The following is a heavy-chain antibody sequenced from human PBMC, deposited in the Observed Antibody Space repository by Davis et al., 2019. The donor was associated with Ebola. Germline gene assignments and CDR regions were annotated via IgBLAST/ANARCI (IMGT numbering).Heavy chain of an antibody. J-gene: IGHJ6*02. V-gene: IGHV4-34*01. CDR2: ISHSGST. CDR3: ARDYYYYGMDV. Sequence: MPSETLSLTCTVSGGSISSYYWSWIRQPPGKGLEWIGEISHSGSTNYNPSLKSRVTISLDTSKNQFSLKLSSVTAADTAVYYCARDYYYYGMDVWGQGTTVTVSS. CDR1: GGSISSYY.